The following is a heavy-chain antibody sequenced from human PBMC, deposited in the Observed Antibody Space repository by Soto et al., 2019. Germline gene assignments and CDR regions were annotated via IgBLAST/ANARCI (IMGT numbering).Heavy chain of an antibody. CDR2: ICSTGGST. V-gene: IGHV3-23*01. CDR1: GFSFSSYA. D-gene: IGHD3-22*01. J-gene: IGHJ4*02. CDR3: AKYQPMTQPRPYFDY. Sequence: GGSLRLSCAASGFSFSSYAMSWVRQAPGKGLGWVSAICSTGGSTFYADSVKGRFTISRDNSRNTLYLQMNSLRAEDTAIYYCAKYQPMTQPRPYFDYWGQGTLVTVSS.